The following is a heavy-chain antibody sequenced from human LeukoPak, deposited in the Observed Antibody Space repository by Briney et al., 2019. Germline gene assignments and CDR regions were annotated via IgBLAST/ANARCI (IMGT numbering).Heavy chain of an antibody. D-gene: IGHD1-14*01. CDR1: GYTFNGYY. J-gene: IGHJ4*02. CDR3: ARAPAPIKYNIDY. Sequence: ASVTVSCKASGYTFNGYYIHWVRQAPGQGLEWMGWISPNSGATSYAQKFQGRLTLTRDTSINTVYMELSSLISDDTAVFYCARAPAPIKYNIDYWGQGTLVTVSS. CDR2: ISPNSGAT. V-gene: IGHV1-2*02.